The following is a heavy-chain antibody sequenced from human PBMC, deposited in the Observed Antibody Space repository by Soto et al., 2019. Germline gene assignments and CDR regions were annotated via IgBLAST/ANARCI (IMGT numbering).Heavy chain of an antibody. J-gene: IGHJ4*02. D-gene: IGHD6-13*01. CDR1: GGSFRGYY. Sequence: SETLSLTSAVYGGSFRGYYWSWIRQPPGKGLEWIGEINHSGSTNYNPSLKSRVTISVDTSKNQFSLKLSSVTAADTAVYYCARGGIAAPELVDYWGQGTLVTVSS. CDR3: ARGGIAAPELVDY. CDR2: INHSGST. V-gene: IGHV4-34*01.